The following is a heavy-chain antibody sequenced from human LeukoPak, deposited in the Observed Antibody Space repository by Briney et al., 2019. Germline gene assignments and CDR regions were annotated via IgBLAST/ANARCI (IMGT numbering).Heavy chain of an antibody. CDR3: ARDKNPTVFDF. CDR1: GFTFTSHW. J-gene: IGHJ4*02. D-gene: IGHD2/OR15-2a*01. CDR2: IKNYGNDT. Sequence: GGSLRLSCAASGFTFTSHWMHWVRQTPGKGLVWVSGIKNYGNDTAYADSVKGRFTISRDNAKNTLYLQMDSLRAEDTAVYYCARDKNPTVFDFWGQGTLVTVSS. V-gene: IGHV3-74*01.